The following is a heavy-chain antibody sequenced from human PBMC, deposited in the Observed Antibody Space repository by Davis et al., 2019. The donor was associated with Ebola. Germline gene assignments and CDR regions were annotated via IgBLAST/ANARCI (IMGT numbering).Heavy chain of an antibody. D-gene: IGHD2/OR15-2a*01. V-gene: IGHV5-10-1*01. J-gene: IGHJ6*02. CDR2: IDPSNSYT. CDR3: ARRQEYSYYGMDV. Sequence: GESLKISCQGSGYIFTSYWISWVRQMPGKGLEWMGTIDPSNSYTKYSPSFQGHVTISADKSISTAYLQLSSLQASDTAIYYCARRQEYSYYGMDVWGRGTTVTVSS. CDR1: GYIFTSYW.